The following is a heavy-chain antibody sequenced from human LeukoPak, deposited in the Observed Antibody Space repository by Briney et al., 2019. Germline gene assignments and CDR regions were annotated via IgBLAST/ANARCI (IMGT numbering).Heavy chain of an antibody. Sequence: SETLSLTCTVSGGSISSYYWSWIRQPPGKGLEWIGYIYYSGSTNYNPSLKSRVTISVDTSKNQFSLKLSSVTAADTAVYYCARGLGYYDFWSGHGRNWFDPWGQGTLVTVSS. V-gene: IGHV4-59*01. CDR1: GGSISSYY. D-gene: IGHD3-3*01. J-gene: IGHJ5*02. CDR2: IYYSGST. CDR3: ARGLGYYDFWSGHGRNWFDP.